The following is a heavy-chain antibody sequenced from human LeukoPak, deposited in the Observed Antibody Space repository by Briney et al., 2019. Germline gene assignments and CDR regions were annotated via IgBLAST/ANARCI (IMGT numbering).Heavy chain of an antibody. J-gene: IGHJ4*02. Sequence: QPGGSLRLSCAASGFTFSSYAMHWVRQAPGKGLEWVAVISYDGSNKYYADSVKGRFTISRDNSKNTLYLQMNSLRAEDTAVYYCAKDGGNDGSSDYWGQGTLVTVSS. D-gene: IGHD1-1*01. CDR3: AKDGGNDGSSDY. CDR2: ISYDGSNK. CDR1: GFTFSSYA. V-gene: IGHV3-30-3*01.